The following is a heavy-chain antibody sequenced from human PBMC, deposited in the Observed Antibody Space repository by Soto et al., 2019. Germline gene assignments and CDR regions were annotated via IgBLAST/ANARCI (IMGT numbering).Heavy chain of an antibody. CDR2: IKSKTDGGTT. V-gene: IGHV3-15*01. CDR1: GFTFSNAW. D-gene: IGHD5-12*01. CDR3: TTDIVATISYYYRMDV. Sequence: GGSLRLSCAASGFTFSNAWMSWVRQAPGKGLEWVGRIKSKTDGGTTDYAAPVKGRFTISRDDSKNTLYLQMNSLKTEDTAVYYCTTDIVATISYYYRMDVWGQGTTVTVSS. J-gene: IGHJ6*02.